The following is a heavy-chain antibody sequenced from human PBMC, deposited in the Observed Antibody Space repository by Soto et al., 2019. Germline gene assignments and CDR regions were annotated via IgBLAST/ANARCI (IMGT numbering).Heavy chain of an antibody. V-gene: IGHV4-59*12. Sequence: SETLSLTCTVSGGSISSYYWSWIRQPPGKGLEWIGYIYHSGSSNYNPSLKSRVTILLDTSKNQLSLKLSSVTAADTAVYYCARGPERNSDFWSGYYVFDSWGQGTLVTVSS. CDR1: GGSISSYY. D-gene: IGHD3-3*01. J-gene: IGHJ4*02. CDR2: IYHSGSS. CDR3: ARGPERNSDFWSGYYVFDS.